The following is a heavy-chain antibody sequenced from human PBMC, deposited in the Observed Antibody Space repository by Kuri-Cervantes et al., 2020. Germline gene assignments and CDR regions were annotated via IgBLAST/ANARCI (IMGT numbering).Heavy chain of an antibody. V-gene: IGHV4-31*03. CDR1: GGSISSGGYY. Sequence: SETLSLTCTVSGGSISSGGYYWSWIRQHPGKGLEWTGYIYYSGSTYYNPSLKSRVTISVDKSKNQFSLKLSSVTAADTAVYYCARLGYDILTGYFWFDPWGQGTLVTVSS. J-gene: IGHJ5*02. CDR3: ARLGYDILTGYFWFDP. CDR2: IYYSGST. D-gene: IGHD3-9*01.